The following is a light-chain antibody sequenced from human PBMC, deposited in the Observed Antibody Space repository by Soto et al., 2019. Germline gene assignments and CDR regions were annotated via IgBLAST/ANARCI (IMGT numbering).Light chain of an antibody. CDR1: QSISSY. CDR2: AAS. J-gene: IGKJ2*01. CDR3: QQSYSTPPYT. Sequence: DIQMTQSPSSLSASVGDRVTITCRASQSISSYLNWYQQKPGKAPKLLIYAASSLKSGVPSRFSGSGSGTDFPLTISSLQAEDFATYYCQQSYSTPPYTFGQGTKLEIK. V-gene: IGKV1-39*01.